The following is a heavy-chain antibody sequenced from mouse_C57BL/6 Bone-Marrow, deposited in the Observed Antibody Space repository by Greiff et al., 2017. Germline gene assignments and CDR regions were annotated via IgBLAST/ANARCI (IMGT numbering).Heavy chain of an antibody. J-gene: IGHJ3*01. Sequence: VQLKESGGDLVKPGGSLKLSCAASGFTFSSYGMSWVRQTPDKRLEWVATISSGGSYTYYPDNVKGRFTISRDNAKNTLYLQMSSLKSEDTAMYYCASSLLRGFAYWGQGTLVTVSA. V-gene: IGHV5-6*01. CDR1: GFTFSSYG. CDR2: ISSGGSYT. D-gene: IGHD1-1*01. CDR3: ASSLLRGFAY.